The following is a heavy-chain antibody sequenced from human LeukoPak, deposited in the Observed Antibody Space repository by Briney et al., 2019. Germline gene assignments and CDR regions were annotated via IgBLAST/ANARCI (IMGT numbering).Heavy chain of an antibody. J-gene: IGHJ6*03. D-gene: IGHD5-12*01. CDR1: GAAINSGSYY. CDR2: ILTTGSA. Sequence: SETLSLTCVVSGAAINSGSYYWTWIRQPAGKGLEWIGRILTTGSANYNPSLKSRVSISLDTSKEQFSLNLTSVTAADTAVYFCARELVAPRPHNDYYFYMDVWGKGTTVTVSS. CDR3: ARELVAPRPHNDYYFYMDV. V-gene: IGHV4-61*02.